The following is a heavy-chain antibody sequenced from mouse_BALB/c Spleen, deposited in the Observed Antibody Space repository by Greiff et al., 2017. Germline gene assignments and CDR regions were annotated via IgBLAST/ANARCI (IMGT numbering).Heavy chain of an antibody. Sequence: VKLVESGPGLVAPSQSLSITCTVSGFSLTSYGVHWVRQPPGKGLEWLGVLWAGGSTNYNSALMSRLSISKDNSKSQVFLKMNSLQTDDTAMYYCARVLDGYYGWFADWGQGTTLTVAS. CDR1: GFSLTSYG. J-gene: IGHJ2*01. CDR3: ARVLDGYYGWFAD. V-gene: IGHV2-9*02. D-gene: IGHD2-3*01. CDR2: LWAGGST.